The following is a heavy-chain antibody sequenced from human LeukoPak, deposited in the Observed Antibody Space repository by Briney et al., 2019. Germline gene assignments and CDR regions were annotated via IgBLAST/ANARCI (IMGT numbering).Heavy chain of an antibody. CDR1: GGSISSGGYY. D-gene: IGHD2-2*01. CDR3: ARALVSNCSSTSCYVFGEERFDY. Sequence: SQTLSLTCTVSGGSISSGGYYWNWIRQHPGKGLEWIGYIYYSGSTYYNPSLKSRVTISVDTSKNQFSLKLSSVTAADTAVYYCARALVSNCSSTSCYVFGEERFDYWGQGTLVTVSS. J-gene: IGHJ4*02. V-gene: IGHV4-31*03. CDR2: IYYSGST.